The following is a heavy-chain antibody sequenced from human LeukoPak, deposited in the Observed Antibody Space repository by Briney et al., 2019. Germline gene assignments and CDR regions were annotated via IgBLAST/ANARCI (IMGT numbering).Heavy chain of an antibody. J-gene: IGHJ5*02. CDR3: ARRYLETIFVFSGWFDP. CDR1: GGSISSSSYY. Sequence: SETLSLTCTVSGGSISSSSYYWGWIRQPPGKGLEWIGSIYYSGSTYYNPSLKSRVTISVDTSKNQFSLKLSSVTAADTAVYYCARRYLETIFVFSGWFDPWGQGTLVTVSS. CDR2: IYYSGST. D-gene: IGHD3-3*01. V-gene: IGHV4-39*01.